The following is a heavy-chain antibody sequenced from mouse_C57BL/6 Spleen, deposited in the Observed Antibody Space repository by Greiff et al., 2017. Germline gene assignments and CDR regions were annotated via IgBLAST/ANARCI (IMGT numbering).Heavy chain of an antibody. D-gene: IGHD4-1*01. CDR1: GYSITSGYY. Sequence: QLQESGPGLVKPSQSLSLTCSVTGYSITSGYYWNWIRQFPGNKLEWMGYISYDGSNNYNPSLKNRISITRDTSKNQVFLKLNSVTTEDTATYYCARRLGRPYWYFDVWGTGTTVTVSS. V-gene: IGHV3-6*01. J-gene: IGHJ1*03. CDR3: ARRLGRPYWYFDV. CDR2: ISYDGSN.